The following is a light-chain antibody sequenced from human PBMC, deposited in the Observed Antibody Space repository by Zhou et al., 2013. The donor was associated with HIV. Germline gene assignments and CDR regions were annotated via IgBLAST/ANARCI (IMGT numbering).Light chain of an antibody. V-gene: IGKV1-12*01. Sequence: DIQMTQSPTSVSASVGDRVTITCRASQGISSSLAWYQQKPGKPPELLVHAASTLESGVPSRFNGSGSGTDFTLIISSLQPEDFATYYCQQGNNFPLTFGGGTKVGI. CDR3: QQGNNFPLT. CDR2: AAS. J-gene: IGKJ4*01. CDR1: QGISSS.